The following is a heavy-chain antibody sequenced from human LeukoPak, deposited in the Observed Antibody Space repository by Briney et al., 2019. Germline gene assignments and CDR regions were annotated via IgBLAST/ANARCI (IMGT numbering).Heavy chain of an antibody. J-gene: IGHJ5*02. Sequence: GASVKVSCKASGYTFTGYYMHWVRQAPGQGLEWMGWINPNSGGTNYAQKFQGRVTMTRDTSISTAYMELSRLRSDDTAVYYCARDPWIQLWTTTGRGNWFDPLGPGNPGHRLL. D-gene: IGHD5-18*01. CDR1: GYTFTGYY. CDR3: ARDPWIQLWTTTGRGNWFDP. CDR2: INPNSGGT. V-gene: IGHV1-2*02.